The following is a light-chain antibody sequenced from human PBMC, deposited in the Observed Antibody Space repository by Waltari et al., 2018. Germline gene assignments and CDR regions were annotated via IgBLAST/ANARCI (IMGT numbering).Light chain of an antibody. CDR3: QQYYSTPNT. CDR2: WAS. V-gene: IGKV4-1*01. CDR1: QSLLHTNNKNY. J-gene: IGKJ2*01. Sequence: DIVVTQSPDSLAVSLGERATINCKSSQSLLHTNNKNYLAWYQLRPGQPPKLLIYWASTRDSGVPGQFSGSGSGTDFTLTISGLQAEDVAVYYCQQYYSTPNTFGQGTKLEIK.